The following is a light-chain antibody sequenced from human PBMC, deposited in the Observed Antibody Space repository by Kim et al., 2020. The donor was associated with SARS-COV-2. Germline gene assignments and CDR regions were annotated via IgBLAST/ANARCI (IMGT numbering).Light chain of an antibody. CDR1: KLEYQF. J-gene: IGLJ1*01. CDR3: QAWDSSTHNYV. Sequence: PGRTASTTCSGYKLEYQFVSWYQQKPGQSPVVVIYQDNRRPSGIPERFSGSNSGNTATLTISGTQAMDEADYYCQAWDSSTHNYVFGAGTKVTV. V-gene: IGLV3-1*01. CDR2: QDN.